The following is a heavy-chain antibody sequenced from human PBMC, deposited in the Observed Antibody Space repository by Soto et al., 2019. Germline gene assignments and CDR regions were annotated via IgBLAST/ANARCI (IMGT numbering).Heavy chain of an antibody. J-gene: IGHJ4*02. D-gene: IGHD1-26*01. CDR2: ISGSGGST. Sequence: EVHLLESGGGLVQPGGSLRLSCAASGLTFKSYAMSWVRQAPGKGLEWVSGISGSGGSTDYADSVKGRFTISRDNAKNTLYLQMNSLRVEDTDLYYCAKGQYSGVAGGLDYWGQGTLVTVSS. CDR1: GLTFKSYA. V-gene: IGHV3-23*01. CDR3: AKGQYSGVAGGLDY.